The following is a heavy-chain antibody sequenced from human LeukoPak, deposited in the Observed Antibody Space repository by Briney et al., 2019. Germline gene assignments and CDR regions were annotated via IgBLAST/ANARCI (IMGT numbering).Heavy chain of an antibody. CDR2: IYYGGT. V-gene: IGHV4-30-4*01. CDR1: GGSISSGYYY. D-gene: IGHD6-6*01. J-gene: IGHJ4*02. Sequence: PSETLSLTCTVSGGSISSGYYYWSWIRQPPGKGLEYIGYIYYGGTYYNPSLKSRVTISVDTSKNQFSLKLSSVTAADTAVYYCARGTWSSSIDYWGQGTLVTVSS. CDR3: ARGTWSSSIDY.